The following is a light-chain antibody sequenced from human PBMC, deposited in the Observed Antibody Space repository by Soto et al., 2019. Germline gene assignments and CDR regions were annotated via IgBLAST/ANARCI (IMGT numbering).Light chain of an antibody. CDR3: SSYTTRSTYVV. CDR2: GVT. J-gene: IGLJ2*01. Sequence: QSALTQPASVSGSPGQSITISCTGTDSDVGGYNYVSWYQQHPGKAPKLIIYGVTNRPSGVSNRFSGSKSCNTSSLTISALQAEDEDDYYCSSYTTRSTYVVLGGGTKLTVL. V-gene: IGLV2-14*01. CDR1: DSDVGGYNY.